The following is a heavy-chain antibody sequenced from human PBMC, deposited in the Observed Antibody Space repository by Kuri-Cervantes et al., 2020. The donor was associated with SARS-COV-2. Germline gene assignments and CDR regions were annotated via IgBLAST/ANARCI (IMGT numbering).Heavy chain of an antibody. V-gene: IGHV5-51*01. CDR3: ARQSRGATATVTTDYYYYGMDV. D-gene: IGHD4-17*01. CDR2: IYLGDSDT. CDR1: GYSFTSYW. Sequence: GESLKISCKGSGYSFTSYWIGWVRQMPGKGLEWMGIIYLGDSDTRYSPSFQGQVTISADKSISTAYLQWSSLKASDTAMYYCARQSRGATATVTTDYYYYGMDVWGQGTTVTVSS. J-gene: IGHJ6*02.